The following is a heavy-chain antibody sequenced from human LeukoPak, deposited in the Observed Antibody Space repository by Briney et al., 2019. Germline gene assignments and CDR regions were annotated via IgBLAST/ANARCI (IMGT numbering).Heavy chain of an antibody. J-gene: IGHJ4*02. CDR2: ISGSGGST. Sequence: GGSLRLSCAASGFAFSNAWMSWVRQAPGKGLEWVSAISGSGGSTYYADSVKGRFTISRDNSKNTLYLQMNSLRAEDTAVYYCAKDPVAGSPKYYFDYWGQGTLVTVSS. CDR1: GFAFSNAW. CDR3: AKDPVAGSPKYYFDY. V-gene: IGHV3-23*01. D-gene: IGHD6-19*01.